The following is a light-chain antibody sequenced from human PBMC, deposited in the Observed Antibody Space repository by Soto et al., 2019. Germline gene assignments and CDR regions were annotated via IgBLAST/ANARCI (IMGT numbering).Light chain of an antibody. CDR3: CSYAGSSTSVV. CDR1: SSDVGSYNL. CDR2: EGS. V-gene: IGLV2-23*01. J-gene: IGLJ2*01. Sequence: QSVLTQPASVSGSPGQSITISCTGTSSDVGSYNLVSWYQQHPGKAPKLMIYEGSKRPSGVSNRFSGSKYGNTASLTISGLQAEDEADYYCCSYAGSSTSVVFGGGTKVTVL.